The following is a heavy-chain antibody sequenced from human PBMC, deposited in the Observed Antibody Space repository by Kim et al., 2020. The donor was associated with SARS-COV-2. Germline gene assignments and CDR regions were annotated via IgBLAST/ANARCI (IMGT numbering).Heavy chain of an antibody. CDR2: IWFDGSNK. Sequence: GGSLRLSCAAPGFTFSSYGTHWVRQAPGKGREWVAVIWFDGSNKYYADSVKGRFTISRDNSKNTLYLQMNSLRAEDTAVYYCAKAREWELGSASYYYYGMVVWGRATKVTVSS. J-gene: IGHJ6*02. CDR3: AKAREWELGSASYYYYGMVV. CDR1: GFTFSSYG. V-gene: IGHV3-33*06. D-gene: IGHD1-26*01.